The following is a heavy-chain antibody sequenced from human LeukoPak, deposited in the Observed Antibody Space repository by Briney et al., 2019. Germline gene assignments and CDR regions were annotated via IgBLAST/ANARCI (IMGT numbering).Heavy chain of an antibody. CDR2: INWNGGST. Sequence: PGGSLRLSCAASGFTFDDYGMCWVRQAPGKGLEWVSGINWNGGSTGYADSVKGRFTISRDNAKNSLYLQMNSLRAEDTALYYCARGRGVAVAGKEDYWGQGTLVTVSS. CDR3: ARGRGVAVAGKEDY. J-gene: IGHJ4*02. V-gene: IGHV3-20*04. D-gene: IGHD6-19*01. CDR1: GFTFDDYG.